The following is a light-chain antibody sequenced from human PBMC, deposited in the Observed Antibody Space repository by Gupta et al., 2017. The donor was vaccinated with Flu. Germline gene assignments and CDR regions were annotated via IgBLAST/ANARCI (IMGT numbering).Light chain of an antibody. J-gene: IGLJ2*01. CDR2: EVS. CDR3: CSYSADDTVV. Sequence: SITLSCTGTNSDIGKFNLVSWYQQHPGKVPKLIIYEVSKRPSNIPSRFSGSKSGITASLTISGLQAEDEAHYYCCSYSADDTVVFGGGTRLTVL. CDR1: NSDIGKFNL. V-gene: IGLV2-23*02.